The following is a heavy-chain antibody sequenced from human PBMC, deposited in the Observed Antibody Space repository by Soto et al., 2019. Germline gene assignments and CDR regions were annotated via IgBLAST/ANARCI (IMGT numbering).Heavy chain of an antibody. CDR2: VSGNGGNT. Sequence: LRLSCVASGFSFSSYTMNWVRQAPGKGLEWVSGVSGNGGNTYYADSVKGRFSISRDNSKNTLYLQLNSLRAEDTAIYYCAKDRMGASGWLDPCGQGPPVTVYS. J-gene: IGHJ5*02. CDR1: GFSFSSYT. V-gene: IGHV3-23*01. D-gene: IGHD1-26*01. CDR3: AKDRMGASGWLDP.